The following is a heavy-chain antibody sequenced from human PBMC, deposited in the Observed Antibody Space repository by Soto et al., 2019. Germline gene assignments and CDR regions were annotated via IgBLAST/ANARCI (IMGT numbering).Heavy chain of an antibody. V-gene: IGHV4-34*01. Sequence: QVQLQQWGAGLLKPSETLSLTCAVYGGSFSGYYWSWIRQPPGKGLEWIGEINHSGSTNYNPSLKSRVTISVDTSKNQFSLKLSSVTAADTAVYYCARGNVPRYYYYYYYMDVWGKGTMVTVSS. D-gene: IGHD2-2*01. J-gene: IGHJ6*03. CDR2: INHSGST. CDR1: GGSFSGYY. CDR3: ARGNVPRYYYYYYYMDV.